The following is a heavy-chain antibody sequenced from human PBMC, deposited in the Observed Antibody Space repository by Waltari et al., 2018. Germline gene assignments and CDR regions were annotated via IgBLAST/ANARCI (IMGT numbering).Heavy chain of an antibody. CDR2: IIPIFGTA. CDR3: AGPGGGSYSRGGYYFDY. D-gene: IGHD1-26*01. CDR1: GGTFIRYA. J-gene: IGHJ4*02. V-gene: IGHV1-69*08. Sequence: QVQLVQSGAEVTKPGSSVQVSCTASGGTFIRYAISRVPSDPGPGLEWMGRIIPIFGTANYAKKFQVRVTITADKSTSTAYMELSSLRSEDTAVYYCAGPGGGSYSRGGYYFDYWGQGTLVTVSS.